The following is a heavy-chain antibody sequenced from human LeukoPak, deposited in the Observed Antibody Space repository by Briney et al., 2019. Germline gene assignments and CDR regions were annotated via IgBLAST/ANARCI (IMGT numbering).Heavy chain of an antibody. CDR3: AREDILTGFCWFDP. CDR2: INPSGGTT. D-gene: IGHD3-9*01. J-gene: IGHJ5*02. V-gene: IGHV1-46*01. Sequence: GASVKLSCKASGYTFTSTYMHWVRQAPGQGLEWMGIINPSGGTTRYAQKFQGRVSMTRDMSTSTVYMELTSLRSEDTAVYYCAREDILTGFCWFDPWGQGTLVTVSS. CDR1: GYTFTSTY.